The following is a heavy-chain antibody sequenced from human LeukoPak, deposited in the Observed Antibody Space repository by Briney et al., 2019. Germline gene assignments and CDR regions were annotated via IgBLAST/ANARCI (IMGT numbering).Heavy chain of an antibody. CDR1: GFTFSSYS. J-gene: IGHJ6*02. CDR3: ARVRYYGSGNTYPHRMQKRYYYYGMDV. D-gene: IGHD3-10*01. Sequence: PGGSLRLSCAASGFTFSSYSMNWVRQAPGKGLEWVSSISSSSSYIYYADSVKGRFTISRDNAKNSLYLQMNSLRAEDTAVYYCARVRYYGSGNTYPHRMQKRYYYYGMDVWGQGTTVTVSS. CDR2: ISSSSSYI. V-gene: IGHV3-21*01.